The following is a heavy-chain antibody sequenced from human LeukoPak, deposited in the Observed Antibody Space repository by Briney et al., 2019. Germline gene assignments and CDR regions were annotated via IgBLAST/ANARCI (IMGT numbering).Heavy chain of an antibody. CDR2: INHSGST. CDR1: GGSFSGYY. Sequence: SETLSLTCAVYGGSFSGYYWSWLRQPPGKGLEWVGEINHSGSTNYNPPLKSRVTISVDTSKNQFSLKLSSVTAADTAVYYCARGRVAARLNWFDPWGQGTLVTVSS. CDR3: ARGRVAARLNWFDP. V-gene: IGHV4-34*01. J-gene: IGHJ5*02. D-gene: IGHD6-6*01.